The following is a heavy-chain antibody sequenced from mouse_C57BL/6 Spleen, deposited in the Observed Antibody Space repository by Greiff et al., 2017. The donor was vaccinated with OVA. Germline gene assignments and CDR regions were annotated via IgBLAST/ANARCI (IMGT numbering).Heavy chain of an antibody. D-gene: IGHD1-1*01. CDR1: GFTFSSYA. CDR3: TRGGPYYYGSSSYFDY. V-gene: IGHV5-9-1*02. J-gene: IGHJ2*01. CDR2: ISSGGDYI. Sequence: EVKLVESGEGLVKPGGSLKLSCAASGFTFSSYAMSWVRQTPEKRLEWVAYISSGGDYIYYADTVKGRFTISRDNARNTLYLQMSSLKSEDTAMYYCTRGGPYYYGSSSYFDYWGQGTTLTVSS.